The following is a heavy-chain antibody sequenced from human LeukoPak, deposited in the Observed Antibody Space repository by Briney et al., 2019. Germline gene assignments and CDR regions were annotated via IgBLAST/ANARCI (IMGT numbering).Heavy chain of an antibody. J-gene: IGHJ3*02. CDR2: IYTSGSP. CDR1: GGSISSYY. CDR3: AREWSGAFDI. D-gene: IGHD6-25*01. V-gene: IGHV4-4*07. Sequence: SETLSLTCTVSGGSISSYYWSWIRQPAGDGLEWTGHIYTSGSPNYNPSLKSRVTMSVDTSKNQFSLKLSSVTAADTAVYYCAREWSGAFDIWGQGTMVTVSS.